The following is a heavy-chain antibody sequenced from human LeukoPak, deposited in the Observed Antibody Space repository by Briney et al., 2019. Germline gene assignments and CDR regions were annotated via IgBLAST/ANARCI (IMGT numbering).Heavy chain of an antibody. V-gene: IGHV3-9*01. J-gene: IGHJ3*01. Sequence: PGGSLRLSCTASGFIFDDYAMHWVRQAPGKGLQWVAGVTWNSGTIGYADSAKGRFSISRDSAKKSLYLQMNSLRPEDTALYYCVKDNWEIDAFDFWGLGTMVTVSS. D-gene: IGHD1-26*01. CDR1: GFIFDDYA. CDR2: VTWNSGTI. CDR3: VKDNWEIDAFDF.